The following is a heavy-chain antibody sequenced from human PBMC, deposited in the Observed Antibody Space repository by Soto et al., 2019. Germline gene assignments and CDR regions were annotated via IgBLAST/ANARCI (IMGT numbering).Heavy chain of an antibody. V-gene: IGHV1-3*01. J-gene: IGHJ4*02. CDR3: AREHRPYYYDSSGYYYFDY. CDR1: GYTFTSYA. Sequence: QVPLVQSGAEVKKPGASVKVSCKASGYTFTSYAMHWVRQAPGQRLEWMGWINAGNGNTKYSQKFQGRVTITRDTSASTAYMELSSLRSEDTAVYYCAREHRPYYYDSSGYYYFDYWGQGTLVTVSS. D-gene: IGHD3-22*01. CDR2: INAGNGNT.